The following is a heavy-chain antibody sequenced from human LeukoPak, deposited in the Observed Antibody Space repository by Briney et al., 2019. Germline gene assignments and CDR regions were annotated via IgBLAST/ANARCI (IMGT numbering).Heavy chain of an antibody. CDR3: ANRYCSSTSCPYYFDY. V-gene: IGHV3-23*01. D-gene: IGHD2-2*01. Sequence: PGGSLRLSCAASGFTFSSYDMSWVRQAPGKGLEWVSGISGSGSSTYYADSVKGRFIISRDKSKNTLYLQMNSLRAEDTAVYYCANRYCSSTSCPYYFDYWGQGALVTVSS. CDR2: ISGSGSST. CDR1: GFTFSSYD. J-gene: IGHJ4*02.